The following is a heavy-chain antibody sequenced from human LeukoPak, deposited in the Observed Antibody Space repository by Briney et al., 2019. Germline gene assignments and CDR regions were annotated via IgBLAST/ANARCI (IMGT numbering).Heavy chain of an antibody. CDR3: ALIASGADDAFDI. CDR2: IYHSGST. V-gene: IGHV4-4*02. Sequence: PSETLSLTCTVSGGSISSSNWWSWVRQPPGKGLEWIGEIYHSGSTNYNPSLKSRVTISVDKSKNQFSLKLSSVTAADTAVYYCALIASGADDAFDIWGQGTMVTVSS. CDR1: GGSISSSNW. D-gene: IGHD2-8*01. J-gene: IGHJ3*02.